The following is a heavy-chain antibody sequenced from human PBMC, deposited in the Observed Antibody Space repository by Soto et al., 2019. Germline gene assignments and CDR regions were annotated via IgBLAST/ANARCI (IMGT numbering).Heavy chain of an antibody. D-gene: IGHD3-10*01. Sequence: EVKFLESGGGLVQPGGSLRLSCKTSGFIFSEYTMSWVRQAPGKGMEWVSAIYSGGTAFYADSVRGRFTISRDNSATTVDLQMNSLRVEDSAIYYCAKARPPDKSWDYDSWGLGTLVTVSS. CDR3: AKARPPDKSWDYDS. V-gene: IGHV3-23*05. CDR1: GFIFSEYT. J-gene: IGHJ4*02. CDR2: IYSGGTA.